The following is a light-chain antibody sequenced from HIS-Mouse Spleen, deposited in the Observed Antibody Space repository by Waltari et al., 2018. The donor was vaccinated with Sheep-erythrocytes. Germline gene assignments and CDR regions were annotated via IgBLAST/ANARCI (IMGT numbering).Light chain of an antibody. J-gene: IGLJ2*01. V-gene: IGLV3-1*01. CDR2: QDS. CDR3: QAWDSSTVV. Sequence: SYELTQPPSVSVSPGQTASITCSGDKLGDKYACWYQQKPGQSPVLVIYQDSTRRSGRPERFSGFKAGNTATLTISGTQAMDEADYYCQAWDSSTVVFGGGTKLTVL. CDR1: KLGDKY.